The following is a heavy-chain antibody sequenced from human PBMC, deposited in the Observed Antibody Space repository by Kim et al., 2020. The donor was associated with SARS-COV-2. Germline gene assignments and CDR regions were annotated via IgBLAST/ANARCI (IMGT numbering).Heavy chain of an antibody. V-gene: IGHV1-46*01. D-gene: IGHD1-1*01. CDR3: ARAWKQDLDY. Sequence: TRYAQKFQGRITTTSDTSTNTVYMEISSLTADDTALYYCARAWKQDLDYWGQGPLVTVSS. J-gene: IGHJ4*02. CDR2: T.